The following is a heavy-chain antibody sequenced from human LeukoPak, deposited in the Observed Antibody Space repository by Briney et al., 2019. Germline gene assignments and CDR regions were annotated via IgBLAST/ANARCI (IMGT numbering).Heavy chain of an antibody. Sequence: GGSLRLSCEGSAFIFSGHWMNWVRQAPGKGLEWVAVISYDGSNKYYADSVKGRFTISRDNSKNTLYLQMNSLRAEDTAVYYCARERGAIDYWGQGTLVTVSS. CDR2: ISYDGSNK. J-gene: IGHJ4*02. D-gene: IGHD3-10*01. CDR3: ARERGAIDY. V-gene: IGHV3-30*03. CDR1: AFIFSGHW.